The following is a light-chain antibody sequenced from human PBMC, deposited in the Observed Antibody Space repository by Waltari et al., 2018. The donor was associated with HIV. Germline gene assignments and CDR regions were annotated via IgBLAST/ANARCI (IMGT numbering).Light chain of an antibody. V-gene: IGLV2-14*01. Sequence: QSALTQPASVSGSPGQSITISCTGTSSDVGGYNYVSWYQQHPGKAPKLIIYEVSKRPSGVSNRFSGSKSGNTASLTISGLQADDEAHYYCSSYTSSTTYVFGTGTKVTVL. J-gene: IGLJ1*01. CDR3: SSYTSSTTYV. CDR1: SSDVGGYNY. CDR2: EVS.